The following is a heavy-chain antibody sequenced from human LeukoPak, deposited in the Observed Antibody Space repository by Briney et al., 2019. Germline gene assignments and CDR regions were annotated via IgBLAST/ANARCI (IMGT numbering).Heavy chain of an antibody. CDR1: GFTFSSYG. V-gene: IGHV3-30*02. D-gene: IGHD3-10*01. CDR2: IRYDGSNK. Sequence: GGSLRLSCAASGFTFSSYGMHWVRQAPGKGLEWVAFIRYDGSNKYYADSVKGRFTISRDNSKNTLYLQMNSLRAEDTAVYYCAKDGGVYGSGSYHTDYWGQGTLATVSS. CDR3: AKDGGVYGSGSYHTDY. J-gene: IGHJ4*02.